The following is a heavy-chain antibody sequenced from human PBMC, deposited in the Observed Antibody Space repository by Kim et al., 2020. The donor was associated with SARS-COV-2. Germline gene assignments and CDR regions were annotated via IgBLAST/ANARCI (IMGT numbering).Heavy chain of an antibody. CDR3: AREFVVAGTVGLCDY. CDR2: INTNTGNP. Sequence: ASVKVSCKASGYTFTSYAMNWVRQAPGQGLEWMGWINTNTGNPTYAQGFTGRFVFSLDTSVSTAYLQISSLKAEDTAVYYCAREFVVAGTVGLCDYWGQGTLVTVSS. V-gene: IGHV7-4-1*02. D-gene: IGHD6-19*01. J-gene: IGHJ4*02. CDR1: GYTFTSYA.